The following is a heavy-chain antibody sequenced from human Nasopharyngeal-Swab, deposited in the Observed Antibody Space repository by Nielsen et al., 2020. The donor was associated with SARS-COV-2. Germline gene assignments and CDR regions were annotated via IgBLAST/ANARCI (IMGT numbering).Heavy chain of an antibody. Sequence: GESLKISCAASGFIFSASVHWVRQASGKGLEGGGRIGDKDHNYATTYGASVQGRFTISRDDSKNTAFLQMDSLKTEDTALYYCTTDFYFDYWGQGTLVTVSS. CDR1: GFIFSASV. CDR2: IGDKDHNYAT. CDR3: TTDFYFDY. J-gene: IGHJ4*02. V-gene: IGHV3-73*01.